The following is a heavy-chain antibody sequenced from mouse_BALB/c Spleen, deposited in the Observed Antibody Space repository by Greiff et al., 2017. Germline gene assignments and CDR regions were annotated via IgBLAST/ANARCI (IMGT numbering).Heavy chain of an antibody. J-gene: IGHJ4*01. CDR3: ASSMITTRGYAMDY. CDR2: IWAGGST. Sequence: QVQLKESGPGLVAPSQSLSITCTVSGFSLTSYGVHWVRQPPGKGLEWLGVIWAGGSTNYNSALMSRLSISKDNSKSQVFLKMNSLQTDDTAMYYCASSMITTRGYAMDYWGQGTSVTVSS. D-gene: IGHD2-4*01. V-gene: IGHV2-9*02. CDR1: GFSLTSYG.